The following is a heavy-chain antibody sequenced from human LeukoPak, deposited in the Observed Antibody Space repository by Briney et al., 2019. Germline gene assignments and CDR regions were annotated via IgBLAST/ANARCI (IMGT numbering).Heavy chain of an antibody. CDR1: RFSLITSGAG. V-gene: IGHV2-5*02. J-gene: IGHJ4*02. CDR3: AHRVFQGGYWDSGKFDY. CDR2: IYWDNDR. D-gene: IGHD2-8*02. Sequence: SGPTLVHSTPTPTLTFTFSRFSLITSGAGVGWIRQSPGKTMECLALIYWDNDRRYSPSLRSRLTIAKDTSKNQVVLTMTNMDPVDTATYYCAHRVFQGGYWDSGKFDYWGQGIPVTVSS.